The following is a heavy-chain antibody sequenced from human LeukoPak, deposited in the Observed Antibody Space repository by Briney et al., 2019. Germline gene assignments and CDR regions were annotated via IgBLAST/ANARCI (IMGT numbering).Heavy chain of an antibody. CDR1: GFTFDDYA. D-gene: IGHD2/OR15-2a*01. J-gene: IGHJ4*02. CDR2: ISWNSGSI. Sequence: GGSLRLSCAASGFTFDDYAMHWVRQAPGKGLEWVSGISWNSGSIGYADSVKGRFTISRDNAKNSLYLQMNSLRAEDTALYYCAKAFFASLEPSYFDYWGQGTLVTVSS. CDR3: AKAFFASLEPSYFDY. V-gene: IGHV3-9*01.